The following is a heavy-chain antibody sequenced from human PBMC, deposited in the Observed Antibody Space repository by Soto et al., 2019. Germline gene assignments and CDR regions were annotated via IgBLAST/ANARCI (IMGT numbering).Heavy chain of an antibody. J-gene: IGHJ6*02. Sequence: PGGSLRLSCAASGFTFSSYGMHWVRQAPGKGLEWVAVISYDGSNKYYADSVKGRFTISRDNSKNTLYLQMNSLRAEDTAVYYCARDRVIFGVVPPYYGMDVWGQGTTVTVSS. CDR3: ARDRVIFGVVPPYYGMDV. CDR1: GFTFSSYG. D-gene: IGHD3-3*01. V-gene: IGHV3-30*03. CDR2: ISYDGSNK.